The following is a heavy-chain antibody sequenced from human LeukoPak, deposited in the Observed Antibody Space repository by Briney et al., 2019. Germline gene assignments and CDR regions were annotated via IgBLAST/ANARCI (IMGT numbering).Heavy chain of an antibody. Sequence: GESLKISCQGSGYSFANYWIAWVRQMPGKGLEWMGFIYPGDSDARYSPSFQGQVTLSADKSINTAYLQWSSLKASDTAMYYCATKSRGDYLDYWGQGSQGTVSS. V-gene: IGHV5-51*01. CDR2: IYPGDSDA. J-gene: IGHJ4*02. CDR1: GYSFANYW. CDR3: ATKSRGDYLDY. D-gene: IGHD4-17*01.